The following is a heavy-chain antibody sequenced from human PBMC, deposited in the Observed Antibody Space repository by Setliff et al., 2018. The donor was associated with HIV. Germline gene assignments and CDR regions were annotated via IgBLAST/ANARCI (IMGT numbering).Heavy chain of an antibody. CDR1: GGSISRGGRY. Sequence: SETLSLTCTVSGGSISRGGRYWGWVRQHPGRGLEWVGYVYYNGESFYNPSLRGRITVLQDKSKNQFSLEVRSVTAADTAIYYCASALVGGVSPFDYWGQGALVTVSS. CDR2: VYYNGES. J-gene: IGHJ4*01. V-gene: IGHV4-31*03. CDR3: ASALVGGVSPFDY. D-gene: IGHD3-3*01.